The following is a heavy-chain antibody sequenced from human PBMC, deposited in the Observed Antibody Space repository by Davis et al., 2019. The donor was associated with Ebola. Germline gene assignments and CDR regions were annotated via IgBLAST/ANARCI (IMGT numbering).Heavy chain of an antibody. J-gene: IGHJ6*04. Sequence: GGSLRLSCTDSVITFSSYAMTWVRQAPGKGLEWVPAVSGSGGSTYYADSVKGRFTISRANSKKTLFLQMNSLRAEDTAVYYCAKSGLSFGVVKYHYGMDVWGKGTTVTVSS. CDR3: AKSGLSFGVVKYHYGMDV. V-gene: IGHV3-23*01. CDR1: VITFSSYA. D-gene: IGHD3-3*01. CDR2: VSGSGGST.